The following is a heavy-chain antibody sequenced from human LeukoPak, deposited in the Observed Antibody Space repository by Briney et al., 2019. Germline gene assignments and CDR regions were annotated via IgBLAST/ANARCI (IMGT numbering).Heavy chain of an antibody. CDR1: GFTFSDYS. V-gene: IGHV3-21*01. CDR3: ARVRLGIVGAFDY. Sequence: GGSLRLSCAASGFTFSDYSMNWVRQAPGKGLEWVSSISSSSSYIYYADSVKGRFTISRDNAENSLYLQMNSLRAEDTAVYYCARVRLGIVGAFDYWGQGTLVTVSS. D-gene: IGHD1-26*01. CDR2: ISSSSSYI. J-gene: IGHJ4*02.